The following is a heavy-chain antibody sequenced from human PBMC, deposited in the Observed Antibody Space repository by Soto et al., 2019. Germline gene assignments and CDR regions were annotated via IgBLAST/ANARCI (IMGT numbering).Heavy chain of an antibody. CDR3: ARVRIVVVVAATQGAFDI. V-gene: IGHV3-48*03. Sequence: PGGSLRLSCAASGFTFSSYEMNWVRQAPGKGLEWVSYFSSSGSTIYYADSVKGRFTISRDNAKNSLYLQMNSLRAEDTAVYYCARVRIVVVVAATQGAFDIWGQGTMVTVSS. J-gene: IGHJ3*02. CDR2: FSSSGSTI. D-gene: IGHD2-15*01. CDR1: GFTFSSYE.